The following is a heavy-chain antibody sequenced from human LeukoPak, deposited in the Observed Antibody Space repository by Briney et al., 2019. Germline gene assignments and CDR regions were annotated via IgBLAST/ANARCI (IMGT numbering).Heavy chain of an antibody. CDR1: GGTFSSYA. V-gene: IGHV1-3*01. CDR2: IDGGSGNT. D-gene: IGHD2-2*02. J-gene: IGHJ4*02. Sequence: ASVTVSCKASGGTFSSYAISWVRQAPGQGPEWMGWIDGGSGNTKYSQKFQGRVAFTRDTSASTAYMELNSLRSEDSAVYYCARAISDCAIPNCYKGYFDYWGQGTRVTVSS. CDR3: ARAISDCAIPNCYKGYFDY.